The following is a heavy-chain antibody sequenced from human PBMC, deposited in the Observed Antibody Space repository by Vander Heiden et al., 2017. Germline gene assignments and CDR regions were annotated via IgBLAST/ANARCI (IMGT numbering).Heavy chain of an antibody. CDR1: GFTFSSYS. J-gene: IGHJ3*02. Sequence: EVQLVESGGGLVQPGGSLRLSCAASGFTFSSYSMNWVRQAPGKGLEWVSYISSSSSTIYYADSVKGRFTISRDNAKNSLYLQMNSLRDEDTAVYYCARDGVVVVTAIPDAFDIWGQGTMVTVSS. CDR3: ARDGVVVVTAIPDAFDI. CDR2: ISSSSSTI. D-gene: IGHD2-21*02. V-gene: IGHV3-48*02.